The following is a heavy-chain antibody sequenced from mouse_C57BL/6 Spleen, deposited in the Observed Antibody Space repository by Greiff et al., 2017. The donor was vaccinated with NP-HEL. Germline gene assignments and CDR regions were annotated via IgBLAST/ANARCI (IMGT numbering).Heavy chain of an antibody. CDR2: IDPNSGGT. CDR1: GYTFTSYW. J-gene: IGHJ2*01. Sequence: VQLQQSGAELVKPGASVKLSCKASGYTFTSYWMHWVKQRPGRGLEWIGRIDPNSGGTKYNEKFKSKATLTVDKPSSTAYMQLSSLTSEDSAVYYCARSDGYGYDDFYYFDYWGQGTTLTVSS. D-gene: IGHD2-2*01. CDR3: ARSDGYGYDDFYYFDY. V-gene: IGHV1-72*01.